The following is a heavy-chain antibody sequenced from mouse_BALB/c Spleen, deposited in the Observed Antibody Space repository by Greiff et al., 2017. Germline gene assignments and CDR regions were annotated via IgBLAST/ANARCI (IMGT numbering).Heavy chain of an antibody. V-gene: IGHV3-6*02. CDR2: ISYDGSN. Sequence: VQLKESGPGLVKPSQSLSLTCTVTGYSITSDYAWNWIRQFPGNKLEWMGYISYDGSNNYNPSLKNRISITRDTSKNQFFLKLNSVTTEDTATYYCARGAGTAPFDYWGQGTTLTVSS. CDR1: GYSITSDYA. D-gene: IGHD4-1*01. J-gene: IGHJ2*01. CDR3: ARGAGTAPFDY.